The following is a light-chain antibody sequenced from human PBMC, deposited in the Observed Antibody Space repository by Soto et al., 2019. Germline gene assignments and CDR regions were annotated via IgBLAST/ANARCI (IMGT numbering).Light chain of an antibody. CDR1: QSVSSY. J-gene: IGKJ5*01. V-gene: IGKV3-11*01. CDR2: DAS. CDR3: HQRSNWPPT. Sequence: EIVLTQSSATLSLSPGERATLSCRASQSVSSYLAWYQQKPGQAPRLLIYDASNRASGIPARFSGSGSGTDFTLTISSLEPEDFAVYYCHQRSNWPPTFGQGTRLEIK.